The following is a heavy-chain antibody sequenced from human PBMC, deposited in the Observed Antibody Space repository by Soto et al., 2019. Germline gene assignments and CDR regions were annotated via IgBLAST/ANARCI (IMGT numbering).Heavy chain of an antibody. J-gene: IGHJ5*02. D-gene: IGHD2-15*01. CDR2: INAGNGNT. V-gene: IGHV1-3*05. CDR3: GRQHDSLDTPYSFDT. Sequence: QVQLVQSGAEEKKPGASVKVSCKTSGYTFTTYAIHWVRQAPGQRLEWMGWINAGNGNTKYSQRFQDRVAITRDTSASTVHMELSSLTSEDTAVYYCGRQHDSLDTPYSFDTWGQGTLVTVSS. CDR1: GYTFTTYA.